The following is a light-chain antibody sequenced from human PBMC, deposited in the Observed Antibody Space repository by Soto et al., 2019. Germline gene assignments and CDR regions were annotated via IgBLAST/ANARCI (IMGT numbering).Light chain of an antibody. V-gene: IGLV2-23*02. J-gene: IGLJ3*02. CDR1: SNDIGSYNL. CDR2: EVN. CDR3: FSYAGIRV. Sequence: QSVLTQPASVSGSPGQSITMSCTGTSNDIGSYNLVSWYQHHPGRAPKVLIYEVNQRPSGVSNRFSGSKSGNTASLTISGLRAEAEADYFCFSYAGIRVFGGGTKVTVL.